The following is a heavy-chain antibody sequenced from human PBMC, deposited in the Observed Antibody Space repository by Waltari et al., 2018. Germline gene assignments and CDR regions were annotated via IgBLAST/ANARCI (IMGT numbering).Heavy chain of an antibody. D-gene: IGHD3-3*01. Sequence: QVQLQESGPGLVKPSETLSLTCAVSGYSISSGYYWGWIRQPPGKGLEWIGSIYRSGSTYYNPSLKSRVTISVDTSKNQFSLKLSSVTAADTAVYYCARLEVSPDGGLDYWGQGTLVTVSS. CDR3: ARLEVSPDGGLDY. CDR1: GYSISSGYY. V-gene: IGHV4-38-2*01. J-gene: IGHJ4*02. CDR2: IYRSGST.